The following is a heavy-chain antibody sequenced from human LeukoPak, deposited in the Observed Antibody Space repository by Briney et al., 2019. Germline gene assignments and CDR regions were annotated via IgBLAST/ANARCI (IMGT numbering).Heavy chain of an antibody. Sequence: GGSLRLSCAASGLTFSSYAMHWVRQAPGKGLEWVAVISYDGSNKYYADSVKGRFTISRDNSKNTLYLQMNSLRAEDTAVYYCARDYYYDSSGYSPDYWGQGTLVTVSS. CDR1: GLTFSSYA. CDR2: ISYDGSNK. J-gene: IGHJ4*02. V-gene: IGHV3-30*01. D-gene: IGHD3-22*01. CDR3: ARDYYYDSSGYSPDY.